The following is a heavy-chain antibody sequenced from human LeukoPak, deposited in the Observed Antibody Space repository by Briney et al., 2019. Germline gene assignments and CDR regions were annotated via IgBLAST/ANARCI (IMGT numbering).Heavy chain of an antibody. D-gene: IGHD1-26*01. CDR1: GFTFSSYA. CDR2: ISGSGGST. J-gene: IGHJ5*02. V-gene: IGHV3-23*01. CDR3: ARVLGATDWLDP. Sequence: GGSLRLSCAASGFTFSSYAMSWVRQAPGKGLEWVSAISGSGGSTYYADSVKGRFTISRDNAKNTLYLQMNSLRAEDTAVYYCARVLGATDWLDPWGQGTLVTVSS.